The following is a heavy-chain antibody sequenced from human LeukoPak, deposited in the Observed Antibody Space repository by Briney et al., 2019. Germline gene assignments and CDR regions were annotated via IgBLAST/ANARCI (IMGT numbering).Heavy chain of an antibody. J-gene: IGHJ4*02. V-gene: IGHV3-21*01. CDR1: GFTFSSYS. CDR3: ARGRTALSYYDTSGYYPYYFDY. D-gene: IGHD3-22*01. CDR2: ISSSSSYI. Sequence: GGSLRLSCAASGFTFSSYSMNWVRQAPGKGLEWVSSISSSSSYIYYADSVKGRFTISRDNAKNSLYLQMNSLRAEDTAMYYCARGRTALSYYDTSGYYPYYFDYWGQGTLVTISS.